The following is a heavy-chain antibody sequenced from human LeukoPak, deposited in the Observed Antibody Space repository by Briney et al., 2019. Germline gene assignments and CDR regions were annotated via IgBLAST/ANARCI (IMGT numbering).Heavy chain of an antibody. CDR2: INYSGST. Sequence: PSETLSLTCTVSGGSISSYYWSWIRQPPGKGLEWIGYINYSGSTNYNPSLKSRVTISVDTSKNQFSLKLSSVTAADTAVYYCARAPPYYYYYYMDVWGKGTTVTVSS. V-gene: IGHV4-59*01. CDR3: ARAPPYYYYYYMDV. CDR1: GGSISSYY. J-gene: IGHJ6*03.